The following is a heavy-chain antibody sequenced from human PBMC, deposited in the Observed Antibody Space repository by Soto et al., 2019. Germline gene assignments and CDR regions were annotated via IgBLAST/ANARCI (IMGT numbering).Heavy chain of an antibody. Sequence: QVQLVQSGGEVKQPGASVKVSCKTSGYTFTSYGISWVRQAPGQGLEWMGGISGYNGDTKYVQKFQGRVTLTTDTSTNTDYMEVRSLRSDDTAVYYCARDWVGDLAYWGQGTLVTVSS. CDR2: ISGYNGDT. CDR3: ARDWVGDLAY. J-gene: IGHJ4*02. D-gene: IGHD4-17*01. V-gene: IGHV1-18*01. CDR1: GYTFTSYG.